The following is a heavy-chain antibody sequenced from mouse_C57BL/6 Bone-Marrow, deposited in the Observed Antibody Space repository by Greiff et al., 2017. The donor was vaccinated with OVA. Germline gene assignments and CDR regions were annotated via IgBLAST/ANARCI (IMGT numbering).Heavy chain of an antibody. CDR1: GYTLTSYG. CDR3: ARVAY. V-gene: IGHV1-81*01. CDR2: IYPRSGNT. Sequence: QVQLKESGAELVRPGASVKLSCKASGYTLTSYGISWVKQSTGQGLEWIGGIYPRSGNTYYNEKFKGKATLTADKSSSTAYMELRSLTSEDSAVYFCARVAYWGQGTLVTVSA. J-gene: IGHJ3*01.